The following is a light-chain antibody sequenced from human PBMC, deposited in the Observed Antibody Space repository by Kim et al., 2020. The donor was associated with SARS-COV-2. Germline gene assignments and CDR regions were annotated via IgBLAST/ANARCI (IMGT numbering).Light chain of an antibody. V-gene: IGKV3-20*01. CDR2: DTF. CDR1: ESVSGY. CDR3: QQHGSSPKT. J-gene: IGKJ2*01. Sequence: SLSPGARATLSCRASESVSGYLAWYQQKPGQAPRLLISDTFSRAAGIPDRFSGSGSGTDFTLTISRLEPEDFAVYYCQQHGSSPKTFGQGTKLEI.